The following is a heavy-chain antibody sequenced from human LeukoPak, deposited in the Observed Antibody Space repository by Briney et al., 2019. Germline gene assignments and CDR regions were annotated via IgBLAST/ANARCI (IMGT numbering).Heavy chain of an antibody. CDR3: ARPQYSGSYYDAFDI. Sequence: GASVKVSCKASGGTFSSYAISWVRQAPGQGLEWMGGIIPIFGTANYAQKFQGRVTITADESTSTAYMELSSLRSEDTAVYYCARPQYSGSYYDAFDIWGQGTMVTVSS. CDR1: GGTFSSYA. CDR2: IIPIFGTA. D-gene: IGHD1-26*01. V-gene: IGHV1-69*13. J-gene: IGHJ3*02.